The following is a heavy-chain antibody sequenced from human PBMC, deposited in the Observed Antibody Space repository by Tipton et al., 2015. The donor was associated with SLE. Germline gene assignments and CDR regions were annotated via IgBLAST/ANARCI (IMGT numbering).Heavy chain of an antibody. CDR2: INHRGSD. V-gene: IGHV4-34*01. D-gene: IGHD3-3*01. J-gene: IGHJ3*02. CDR3: ARGPPVLRCLEWVSGHDAFDI. Sequence: TLSLTCAVYGGSFSGYYWSWIRQPPGKGLEWIGDINHRGSDNYNPSLKSRVTISVATSKNQFSLELSSLTAADTAVYYCARGPPVLRCLEWVSGHDAFDIWGQGTLVTVSS. CDR1: GGSFSGYY.